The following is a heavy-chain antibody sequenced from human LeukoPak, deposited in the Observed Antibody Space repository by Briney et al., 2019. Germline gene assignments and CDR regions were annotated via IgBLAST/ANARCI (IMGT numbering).Heavy chain of an antibody. D-gene: IGHD3-22*01. CDR2: FKSKTDGGTI. Sequence: TGGSLRLFCAASGFSFSNAWMSWVRQAPGKGLEWVGRFKSKTDGGTIDYAAPVDGRFTISRDDSKNTLYLQMNSLETEDTAVYYCATSYYDSSGYRHWGQGTLVTVSS. CDR3: ATSYYDSSGYRH. CDR1: GFSFSNAW. J-gene: IGHJ4*02. V-gene: IGHV3-15*01.